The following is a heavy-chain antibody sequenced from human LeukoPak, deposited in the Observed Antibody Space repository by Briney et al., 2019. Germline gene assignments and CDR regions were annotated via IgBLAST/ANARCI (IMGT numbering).Heavy chain of an antibody. CDR2: ISGSGGST. D-gene: IGHD3-3*01. Sequence: PGGSLRLSCAASGFTFSSYAMSWVRQAPGKGLEWVSAISGSGGSTYYADSVRGRFTISRDNSKNTLYLQMNSLRAEDTAVYYCAHDFWSGYYKDYYYYMDVWGKGTTVTVSS. CDR3: AHDFWSGYYKDYYYYMDV. J-gene: IGHJ6*03. CDR1: GFTFSSYA. V-gene: IGHV3-23*01.